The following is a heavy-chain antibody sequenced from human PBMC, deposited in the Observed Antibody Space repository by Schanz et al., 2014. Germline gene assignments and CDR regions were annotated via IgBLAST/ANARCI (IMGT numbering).Heavy chain of an antibody. J-gene: IGHJ3*02. Sequence: EVHLLDSGGGLVQPGGSLRLSCAASGFTFSSYAMSWVRQAPGKGLEWVSSISSGGNPYYANSVKGRFGISRDNSENSLYLQMNGLRAEDTAVYYCARVALPGYSSPRDAFDIWGQGTMVTVSS. CDR2: ISSGGNP. D-gene: IGHD5-18*01. V-gene: IGHV3-23*01. CDR1: GFTFSSYA. CDR3: ARVALPGYSSPRDAFDI.